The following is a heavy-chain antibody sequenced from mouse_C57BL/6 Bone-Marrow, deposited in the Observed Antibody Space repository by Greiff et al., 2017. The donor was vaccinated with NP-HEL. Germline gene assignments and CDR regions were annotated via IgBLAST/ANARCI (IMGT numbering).Heavy chain of an antibody. CDR2: ISSGGDYL. V-gene: IGHV5-9-1*02. J-gene: IGHJ1*03. Sequence: EVMLVESGEGLVKPGGSLKLSCAASGFTFSSYAMSWVRQTPEKRLEWVAYISSGGDYLYYADTVKGRFTISRDNARNTLYLQMSSLKSEDTAMYYCTRASNWDVWYFDVWGTGTTVTVSS. CDR1: GFTFSSYA. D-gene: IGHD4-1*01. CDR3: TRASNWDVWYFDV.